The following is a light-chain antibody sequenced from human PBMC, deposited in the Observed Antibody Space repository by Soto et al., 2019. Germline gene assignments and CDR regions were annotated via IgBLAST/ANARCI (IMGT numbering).Light chain of an antibody. J-gene: IGKJ4*01. CDR3: QQYFGSPLT. Sequence: DIVMTQSPDSLAVSLGERATINCKSSQSVLYATNNRNYLAWYQQKPGQPPKLLIYWASTRESGVPDRFSGSGSGTDFTFTISGLQAEDVAVYYCQQYFGSPLTFGGWTKVEIK. CDR2: WAS. V-gene: IGKV4-1*01. CDR1: QSVLYATNNRNY.